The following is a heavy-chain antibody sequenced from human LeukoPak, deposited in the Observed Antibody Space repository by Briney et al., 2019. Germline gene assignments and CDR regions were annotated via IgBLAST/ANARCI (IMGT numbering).Heavy chain of an antibody. V-gene: IGHV3-30*02. CDR3: AKLVVVPAATWYYFDY. CDR2: IRYDGSNK. CDR1: GFTFSTYG. D-gene: IGHD2-2*01. J-gene: IGHJ4*02. Sequence: PGGSLRLSCAASGFTFSTYGMHWVRQAPGKGLEWVAFIRYDGSNKYYADSVKGRFTISRDNSKNTLYLQMNSLRAEDTAVYYCAKLVVVPAATWYYFDYWGQGTLVTVSS.